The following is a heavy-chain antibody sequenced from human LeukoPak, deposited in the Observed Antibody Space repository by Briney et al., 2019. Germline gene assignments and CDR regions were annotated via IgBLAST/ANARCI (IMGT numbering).Heavy chain of an antibody. CDR3: ARDLGSSWYGHYFDY. CDR1: GGSISSYY. CDR2: IYYSGST. Sequence: SETLSLTCTVSGGSISSYYWSWIRQPPGKGLEWIGYIYYSGSTNYNPPLKSRVTISVDTSKNQFSLKLSSVTAADTAVYYCARDLGSSWYGHYFDYWGQGTLVTVSS. J-gene: IGHJ4*02. D-gene: IGHD6-13*01. V-gene: IGHV4-59*01.